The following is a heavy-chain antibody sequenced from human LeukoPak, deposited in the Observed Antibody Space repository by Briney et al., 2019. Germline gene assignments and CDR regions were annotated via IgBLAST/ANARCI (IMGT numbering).Heavy chain of an antibody. V-gene: IGHV4-34*01. CDR3: ARAGEIVVAITTGYFDY. J-gene: IGHJ4*02. Sequence: SETLSLTCAVYGVSFSGYYWSWIRQAPGKGLEWIGEINHSGSTNYNPSLKSRVTISVDTSKNQFSLKLSSVTAADTGVYYCARAGEIVVAITTGYFDYWGQGTLVTVSS. D-gene: IGHD3-22*01. CDR2: INHSGST. CDR1: GVSFSGYY.